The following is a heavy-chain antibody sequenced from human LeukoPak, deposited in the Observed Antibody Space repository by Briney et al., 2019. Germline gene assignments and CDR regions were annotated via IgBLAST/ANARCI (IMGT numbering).Heavy chain of an antibody. CDR2: VNPNNGGT. J-gene: IGHJ5*02. Sequence: VASVTVSFKASGYTFTDYYMNWVRQAPGQGLEWMGWVNPNNGGTDSAQKFRGRVTMTRDTSIRTVYMELSRLRSDDTAVYYCARTSRAVGFGDFDWFDPWGQGTLVTVSS. D-gene: IGHD3-10*01. CDR1: GYTFTDYY. V-gene: IGHV1-2*02. CDR3: ARTSRAVGFGDFDWFDP.